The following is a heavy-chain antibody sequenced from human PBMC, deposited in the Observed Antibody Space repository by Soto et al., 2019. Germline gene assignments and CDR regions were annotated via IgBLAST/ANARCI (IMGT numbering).Heavy chain of an antibody. J-gene: IGHJ6*02. Sequence: GASVKVSCKASGYTFTSYAMHWVRQAPGQRLEWMGWINAGNGNTKYSQKFQGRVTITRDTSASTAYMELSSLRSEDTAVYYCARIRGEFTNDCSSTSCYLSGSPMDVWGQGTTVTVSS. V-gene: IGHV1-3*01. CDR2: INAGNGNT. CDR3: ARIRGEFTNDCSSTSCYLSGSPMDV. D-gene: IGHD2-2*01. CDR1: GYTFTSYA.